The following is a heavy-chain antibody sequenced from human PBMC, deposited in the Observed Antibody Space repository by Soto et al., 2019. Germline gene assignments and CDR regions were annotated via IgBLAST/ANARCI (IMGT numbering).Heavy chain of an antibody. CDR2: IYYSGST. J-gene: IGHJ5*02. CDR1: GGSISSYY. V-gene: IGHV4-59*01. Sequence: ASETLSLTCTVSGGSISSYYWSWIRQPPGKGLEWIGYIYYSGSTNYNPSLKSRVTISVDTSKNQFSLKLSSVTAADTAVYYCARSYSSGWYRFDPWGQGTLVTVSS. CDR3: ARSYSSGWYRFDP. D-gene: IGHD6-19*01.